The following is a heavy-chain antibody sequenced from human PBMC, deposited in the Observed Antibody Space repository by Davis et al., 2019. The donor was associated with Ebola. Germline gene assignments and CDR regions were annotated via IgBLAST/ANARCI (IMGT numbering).Heavy chain of an antibody. CDR2: INPSGGST. J-gene: IGHJ6*02. V-gene: IGHV1-46*01. CDR1: GYTFTSYY. D-gene: IGHD5-12*01. CDR3: ARSKFVDIVATFYLGMDV. Sequence: ASVKVSCKASGYTFTSYYMHWVRQAPGQGLEWMGIINPSGGSTSYAQKFQGRVTMTRDTSTSTVYMELSSLRSEDTAVYYCARSKFVDIVATFYLGMDVWGQGTTVTVSS.